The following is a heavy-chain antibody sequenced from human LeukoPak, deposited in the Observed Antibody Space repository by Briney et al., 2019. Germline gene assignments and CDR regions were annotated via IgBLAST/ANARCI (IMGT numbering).Heavy chain of an antibody. J-gene: IGHJ4*02. V-gene: IGHV4-38-2*01. CDR1: GYSISSGYY. CDR2: IYYSGST. Sequence: MPSETLSLTCAVSGYSISSGYYWGWIRQPPGKGLEWIGSIYYSGSTYYNPSLKSRVTISVDTSKNQFSLKLSSVTAADTAVYYCARPWVSVAGTSHDDYWGQGTLVTVSS. D-gene: IGHD6-19*01. CDR3: ARPWVSVAGTSHDDY.